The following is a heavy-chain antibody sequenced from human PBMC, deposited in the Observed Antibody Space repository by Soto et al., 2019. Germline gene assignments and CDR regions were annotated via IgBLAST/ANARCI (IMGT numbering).Heavy chain of an antibody. V-gene: IGHV4-59*01. CDR3: ARSAGYSSPLWY. J-gene: IGHJ4*02. D-gene: IGHD5-18*01. CDR1: GGSIRSYY. Sequence: QVQMQESGPGLVKPSETLSLICSVSGGSIRSYYWSWIRQPPGKGLEWIGYISHIGSTDYNPSLKCHVTISVDTSRNQFSLKLSSVTAADTAVYYCARSAGYSSPLWYWGQGTLVTVSS. CDR2: ISHIGST.